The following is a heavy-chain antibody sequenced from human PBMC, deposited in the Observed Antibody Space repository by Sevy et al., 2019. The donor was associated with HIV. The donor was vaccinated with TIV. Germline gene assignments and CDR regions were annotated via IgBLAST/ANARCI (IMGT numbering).Heavy chain of an antibody. D-gene: IGHD3-10*01. J-gene: IGHJ4*02. CDR2: ISGSGSST. CDR3: AKDRVSGTYYSGDFDY. V-gene: IGHV3-23*01. Sequence: GGSLRLSCAASGFTFSTYAMTWVRQAPGGGLEWVSVISGSGSSTYYADSVKGRFTISRDNSKNTLFLQMNSLRADDMAVYYCAKDRVSGTYYSGDFDYWGQGTLVTVSS. CDR1: GFTFSTYA.